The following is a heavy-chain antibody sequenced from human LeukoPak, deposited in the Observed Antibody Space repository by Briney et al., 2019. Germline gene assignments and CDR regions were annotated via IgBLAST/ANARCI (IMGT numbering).Heavy chain of an antibody. V-gene: IGHV3-49*03. D-gene: IGHD4-17*01. CDR2: IRSKAFGGST. Sequence: GGSLRLSCIASGFTSGDYAMRWFRQAPGKGLEWVGFIRSKAFGGSTEYAASVKGRFTISRDDSKSIAYLQMNSLKTEDTAVYYCTRGNYGDKSLLYYYYGMDVWGQGTTVTVSS. CDR3: TRGNYGDKSLLYYYYGMDV. J-gene: IGHJ6*02. CDR1: GFTSGDYA.